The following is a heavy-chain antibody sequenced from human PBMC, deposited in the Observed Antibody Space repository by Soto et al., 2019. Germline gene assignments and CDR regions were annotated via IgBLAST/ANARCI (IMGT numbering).Heavy chain of an antibody. Sequence: PSETLSLTCTVSGGSVSSASYYWSWIRHPPGKGLEWIGYIHYIESTNYNPSLKSRVIMSVDTPKNEFSLKLTSVTAADTSVYYCSRKGWPDVFDIWGQGAMVTVSS. CDR1: GGSVSSASYY. CDR2: IHYIEST. V-gene: IGHV4-61*01. CDR3: SRKGWPDVFDI. J-gene: IGHJ3*02.